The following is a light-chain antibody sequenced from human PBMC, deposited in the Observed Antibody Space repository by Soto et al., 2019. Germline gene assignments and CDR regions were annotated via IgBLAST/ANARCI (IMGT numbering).Light chain of an antibody. J-gene: IGLJ1*01. Sequence: QSVLTQPASVSGSPGQSITISCTGTSSDVGGYNYVSWYQQHPGKAPKLMIYEVSNRPSGVSNRFSGSKSGNTASLTISGLQAEDEADYYCISYKSSSSSYVFGTGTNVTAL. CDR3: ISYKSSSSSYV. V-gene: IGLV2-14*01. CDR1: SSDVGGYNY. CDR2: EVS.